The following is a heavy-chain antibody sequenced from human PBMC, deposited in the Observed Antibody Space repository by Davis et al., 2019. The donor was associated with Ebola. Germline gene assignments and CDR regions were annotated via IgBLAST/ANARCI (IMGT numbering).Heavy chain of an antibody. Sequence: PGGSLRLSCEASGFTFSSYAMHWVRQAPGKGLEWVSAISGSGGSTYYADSVKGRFTISRDNSKNTLYLQMNSLRAEDTAVYYCAKVGGYSYGKYYYYGMDVWGQGTTVTVSS. J-gene: IGHJ6*02. D-gene: IGHD5-18*01. V-gene: IGHV3-23*01. CDR3: AKVGGYSYGKYYYYGMDV. CDR2: ISGSGGST. CDR1: GFTFSSYA.